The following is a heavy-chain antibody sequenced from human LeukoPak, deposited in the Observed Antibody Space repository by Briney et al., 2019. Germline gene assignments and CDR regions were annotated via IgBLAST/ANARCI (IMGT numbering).Heavy chain of an antibody. CDR3: ARGQTTVTYLDDRDY. Sequence: GSLRLSCAASGFTFSSYGMHWVRQAPGKGLEWVAFIRYDGSNKYYADSVKGRFTISRDNSKNTVYLQMNSLRAEDTAVYYCARGQTTVTYLDDRDYWGQGTLVTVSS. V-gene: IGHV3-30*02. CDR2: IRYDGSNK. D-gene: IGHD4-17*01. J-gene: IGHJ4*02. CDR1: GFTFSSYG.